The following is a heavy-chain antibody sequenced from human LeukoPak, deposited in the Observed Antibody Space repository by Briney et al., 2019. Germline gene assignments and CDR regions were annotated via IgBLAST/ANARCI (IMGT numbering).Heavy chain of an antibody. D-gene: IGHD3-9*01. CDR1: GYTFTGYY. Sequence: ASVKVSCKASGYTFTGYYMHWVRQAPGQGLEWMGWINPNHGDTNYAQKFQDRVSMTRDTSVSTAYMHLSRLRSADTAVYYCARSPHILTGENFDYWGQGTLLTVSS. V-gene: IGHV1-2*02. CDR2: INPNHGDT. CDR3: ARSPHILTGENFDY. J-gene: IGHJ4*02.